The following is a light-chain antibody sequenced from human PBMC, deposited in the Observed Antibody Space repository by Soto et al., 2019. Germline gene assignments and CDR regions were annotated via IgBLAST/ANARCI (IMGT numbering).Light chain of an antibody. CDR3: CSYAGSYTV. V-gene: IGLV2-11*01. CDR2: DVS. CDR1: SGDVGGYNY. J-gene: IGLJ2*01. Sequence: QSALTQPRSVSGSPGQSVTISCTGTSGDVGGYNYVSWYQQHPGKAPKLMIYDVSKRPSGVPDRFSGSKSGNTASLTISGLQAEDEADYYCCSYAGSYTVFGGGTQLTVL.